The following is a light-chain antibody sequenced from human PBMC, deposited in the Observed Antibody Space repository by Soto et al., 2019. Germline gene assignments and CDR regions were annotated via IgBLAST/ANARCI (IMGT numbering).Light chain of an antibody. CDR1: QSLVNSDGNTF. V-gene: IGKV2-30*01. CDR3: MQGTHWPPIT. Sequence: DVVMTQSPLSLPVTLGQPASISCRSSQSLVNSDGNTFLNWFQQRPGRSPRRLIYKVSIRDSGVPDRFNGSGSGTDFTLKISRVEAEDVGVYYCMQGTHWPPITFGQGTRLEIK. CDR2: KVS. J-gene: IGKJ5*01.